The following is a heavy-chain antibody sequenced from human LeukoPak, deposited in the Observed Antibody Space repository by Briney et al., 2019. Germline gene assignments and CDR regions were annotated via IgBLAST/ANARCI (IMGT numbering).Heavy chain of an antibody. V-gene: IGHV2-70*04. CDR1: GFSLSTSGTR. CDR2: IDWDDDK. D-gene: IGHD1-1*01. CDR3: ARRGRTSEFDY. Sequence: SGPTLVNPTETLTLTCTFSGFSLSTSGTRVSWIRQPPGKALEWLARIDWDDDKFYSISLKTRLTISKDTSKNQVVLRMTNMDPVDTATYYCARRGRTSEFDYWGQGTLVTVSS. J-gene: IGHJ4*02.